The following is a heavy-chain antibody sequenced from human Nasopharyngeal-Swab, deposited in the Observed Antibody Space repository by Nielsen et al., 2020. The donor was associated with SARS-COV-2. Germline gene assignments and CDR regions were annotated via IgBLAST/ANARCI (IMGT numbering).Heavy chain of an antibody. V-gene: IGHV3-23*01. Sequence: VRQAPRKGLEWVSAISGSGGSTYYADSVKGRFTISRDNSKNTLYLQMNSLRAEDTAVYYCAKAEGSNNYYYYGMDVWGQGTTVTVSS. J-gene: IGHJ6*02. CDR3: AKAEGSNNYYYYGMDV. D-gene: IGHD6-13*01. CDR2: ISGSGGST.